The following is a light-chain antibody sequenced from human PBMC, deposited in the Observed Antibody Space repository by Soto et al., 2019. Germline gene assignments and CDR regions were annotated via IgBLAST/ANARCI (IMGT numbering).Light chain of an antibody. V-gene: IGLV7-43*01. CDR1: TGAVTSGYY. J-gene: IGLJ2*01. Sequence: QTVVTQEPSLTVSPGGTVTLTCASSTGAVTSGYYPNWFQQKPGQAPRALIYNTSNKHSWTPARFSGSLLGGKAALTLSGVQPEEEAEYFCLLHSGDARVFGGGTKLTVL. CDR2: NTS. CDR3: LLHSGDARV.